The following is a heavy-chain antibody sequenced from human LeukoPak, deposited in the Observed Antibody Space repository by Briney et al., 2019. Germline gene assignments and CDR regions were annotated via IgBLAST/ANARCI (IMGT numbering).Heavy chain of an antibody. J-gene: IGHJ4*02. D-gene: IGHD6-13*01. CDR1: GGSISSSNW. Sequence: PSETLSLTCAVSGGSISSSNWWCWVRQPPGKGLEWIGEIYHSGSTNYNPSLKSRVTISVDKSKNQFSLKLSSVTAADTAVYYCARNNGYSSSWSLLDYWGQGALVTVSS. CDR2: IYHSGST. V-gene: IGHV4-4*02. CDR3: ARNNGYSSSWSLLDY.